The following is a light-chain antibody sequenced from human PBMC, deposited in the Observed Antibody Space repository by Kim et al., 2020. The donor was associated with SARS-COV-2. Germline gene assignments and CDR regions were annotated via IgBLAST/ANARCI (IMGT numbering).Light chain of an antibody. CDR1: KLGQKY. CDR2: QDF. V-gene: IGLV3-1*01. CDR3: QAWDSSVV. J-gene: IGLJ2*01. Sequence: SESPGQTASITCSGDKLGQKYACWYQQKPGQSPVLVIYQDFKRPSGIPERFSGSNSGNTATLTISGTQAMDEAVYYCQAWDSSVVFGGGTKLTVL.